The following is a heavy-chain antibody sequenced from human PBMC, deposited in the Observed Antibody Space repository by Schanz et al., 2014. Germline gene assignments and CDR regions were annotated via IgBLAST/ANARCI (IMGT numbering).Heavy chain of an antibody. CDR3: AKDFFIGVARGVIISHDAIDI. CDR1: GFSFSIFA. CDR2: LSSDESRK. D-gene: IGHD3-10*01. J-gene: IGHJ3*02. Sequence: VQLVESGGGLVQPGGSLRLSCAASGFSFSIFAMTWVRQAPGKGLEWVAVLSSDESRKFYADSEKGRFTISRDSSSNTLYLQVNSLRPEDTAVYYCAKDFFIGVARGVIISHDAIDIWGQGTKVTVSS. V-gene: IGHV3-30-3*01.